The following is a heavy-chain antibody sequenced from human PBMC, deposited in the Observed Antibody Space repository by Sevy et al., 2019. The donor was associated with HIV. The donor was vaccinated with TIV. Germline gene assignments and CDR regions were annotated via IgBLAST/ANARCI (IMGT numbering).Heavy chain of an antibody. CDR3: ARAPKYYDFWSGPNDY. Sequence: GESLKISCKGSGYSFTSYWIGWVRQMPGKGLESMGIIYPGDSDTRYSPSFQGQVTISADKSISTAYLQWSSLKASDTAMYYCARAPKYYDFWSGPNDYWCQGTLVTVSS. CDR2: IYPGDSDT. CDR1: GYSFTSYW. D-gene: IGHD3-3*01. V-gene: IGHV5-51*01. J-gene: IGHJ4*02.